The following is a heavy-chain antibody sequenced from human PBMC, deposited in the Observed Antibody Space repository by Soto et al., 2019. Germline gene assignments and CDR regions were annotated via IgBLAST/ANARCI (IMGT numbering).Heavy chain of an antibody. CDR2: ISAYNGNT. D-gene: IGHD6-13*01. Sequence: ASVKVSRKASCYTFTSYGISWVRQAPGQGLEWMGWISAYNGNTNYAQKLQGRVTMTTDTSTSTAYMELRSLRSDDTAVYYCARRKGYSSSWSAWFDPWGQGTLVTVSS. V-gene: IGHV1-18*01. J-gene: IGHJ5*02. CDR3: ARRKGYSSSWSAWFDP. CDR1: CYTFTSYG.